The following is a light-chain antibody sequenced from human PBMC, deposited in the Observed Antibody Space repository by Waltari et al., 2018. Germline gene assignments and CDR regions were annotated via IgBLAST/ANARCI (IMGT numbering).Light chain of an antibody. V-gene: IGLV2-23*03. CDR2: EGS. Sequence: QSALTQPASVSGSPGPSITISCTGTSSDVGSYNLVSWYQQHPGKAPKLMIYEGSKRPSGVSNRFSGSSSCNTASLRISGLQAEDEADYYCCSYAGSSTFEVFGGGTKLTVL. CDR1: SSDVGSYNL. J-gene: IGLJ2*01. CDR3: CSYAGSSTFEV.